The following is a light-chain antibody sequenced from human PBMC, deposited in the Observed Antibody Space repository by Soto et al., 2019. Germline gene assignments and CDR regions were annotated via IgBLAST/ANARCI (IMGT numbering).Light chain of an antibody. Sequence: QSALTQPASVSGSPGQSITISCTGTSSDVGGYNYVSWYQQHPGKAPKLMIYDVSNRPSGVSNRFSGSKSGNTASLTISGLQAEDEDDDYCSSYTCSSTLVVFGGGTKLTVL. V-gene: IGLV2-14*01. CDR2: DVS. CDR1: SSDVGGYNY. CDR3: SSYTCSSTLVV. J-gene: IGLJ2*01.